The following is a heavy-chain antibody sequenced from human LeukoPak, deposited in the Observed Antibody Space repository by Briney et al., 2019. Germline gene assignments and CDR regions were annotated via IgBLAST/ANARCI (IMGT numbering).Heavy chain of an antibody. J-gene: IGHJ6*02. CDR2: IYSSGRT. D-gene: IGHD3-22*01. Sequence: SETLSLTCTVSAGSLSNYYWSWIRQPPGKGLEWIGYIYSSGRTNYNPSLKSRVTISVDTSKNQFSLKLTSVTAADTAVYYCARSYDSRGYYYCGMDVWGQGTTVTVSS. CDR1: AGSLSNYY. CDR3: ARSYDSRGYYYCGMDV. V-gene: IGHV4-59*01.